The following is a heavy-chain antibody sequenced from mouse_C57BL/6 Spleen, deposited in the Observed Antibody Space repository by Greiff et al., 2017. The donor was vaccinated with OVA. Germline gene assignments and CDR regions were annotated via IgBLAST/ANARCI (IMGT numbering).Heavy chain of an antibody. V-gene: IGHV14-3*01. CDR2: IDPANGNT. J-gene: IGHJ2*01. CDR3: ARENYRFDY. Sequence: VQLKQSVAELVRPGASVKLSCTASGFTIKNTYMHWVKQRPEQGLEWIGRIDPANGNTKYAPKFQGKATITADTSSNTAYLQLSSLTSEDTAIYYCARENYRFDYWGQGTTLTVSS. D-gene: IGHD1-1*02. CDR1: GFTIKNTY.